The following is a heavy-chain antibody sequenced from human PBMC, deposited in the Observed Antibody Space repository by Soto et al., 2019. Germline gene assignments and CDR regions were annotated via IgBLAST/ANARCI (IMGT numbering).Heavy chain of an antibody. Sequence: GGSLRLSCAASGFTFSDYSMNWVRQAPGKGPEWVSYISSSSSTIYYADSVKGRFTISRDNAKNSLYLQLNSLRDEDTAVYYCARGLIYTMLRGVLRNCFDHWGQGIMVTVSS. CDR1: GFTFSDYS. CDR3: ARGLIYTMLRGVLRNCFDH. J-gene: IGHJ5*02. CDR2: ISSSSSTI. D-gene: IGHD3-10*01. V-gene: IGHV3-48*02.